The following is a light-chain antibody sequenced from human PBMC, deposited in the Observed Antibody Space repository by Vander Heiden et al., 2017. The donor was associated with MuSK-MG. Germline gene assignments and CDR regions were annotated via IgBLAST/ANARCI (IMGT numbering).Light chain of an antibody. CDR2: EAS. J-gene: IGKJ4*01. Sequence: VLTQSPATLSLSPGERATLSCRASQSVDTDLAWFQQTPGQAPRLLTDEASTSVSGTSAGGSGCGSGTDFPLTIISPEPVDLAVFYCQQRDYWPLTFGGGTKVE. CDR1: QSVDTD. CDR3: QQRDYWPLT. V-gene: IGKV3-11*01.